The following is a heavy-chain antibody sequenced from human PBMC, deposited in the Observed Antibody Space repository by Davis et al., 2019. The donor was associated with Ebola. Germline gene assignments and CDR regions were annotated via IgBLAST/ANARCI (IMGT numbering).Heavy chain of an antibody. V-gene: IGHV3-48*02. Sequence: GGSLRLSCTVSGGSISSSSYYWGWVRQAPGKGLEWLSYITSSGSTISYADSVKGRFTISRDNGKNSLYLQMNSLRDEDTAVYYCARGRGKYAIDYWGQGTLVIVSS. CDR3: ARGRGKYAIDY. J-gene: IGHJ4*02. CDR1: GGSISSSSYY. CDR2: ITSSGSTI.